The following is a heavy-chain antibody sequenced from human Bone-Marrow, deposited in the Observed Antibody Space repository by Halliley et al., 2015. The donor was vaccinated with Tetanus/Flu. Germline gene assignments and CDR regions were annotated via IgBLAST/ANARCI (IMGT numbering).Heavy chain of an antibody. Sequence: LRLSCTVSGDSISDHYWSWIRQPPGKGLEWIGSVYYSGSTKYNPSLTSRLTMSFDTSKNQFSLKLRSVIATDTAVYYCARDWEGGYGPWGQGTQVTVPS. D-gene: IGHD1-26*01. V-gene: IGHV4-59*11. CDR2: VYYSGST. CDR3: ARDWEGGYGP. CDR1: GDSISDHY. J-gene: IGHJ5*02.